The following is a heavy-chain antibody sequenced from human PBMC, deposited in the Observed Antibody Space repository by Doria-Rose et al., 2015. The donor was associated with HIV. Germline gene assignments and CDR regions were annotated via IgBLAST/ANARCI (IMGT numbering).Heavy chain of an antibody. CDR3: ARDSGFGWTFDY. Sequence: QVQLVQSGGGVVQPGRSLRLSCAASGFTFSSYGMHWVRQAPGKGLEWVAVIWYDGSNKYYADSVQGRFTIYRDNSKNTLYLQMSSLRAEDTAVYYCARDSGFGWTFDYWGQGTLVTVSS. CDR1: GFTFSSYG. CDR2: IWYDGSNK. J-gene: IGHJ4*02. V-gene: IGHV3-33*01. D-gene: IGHD1-26*01.